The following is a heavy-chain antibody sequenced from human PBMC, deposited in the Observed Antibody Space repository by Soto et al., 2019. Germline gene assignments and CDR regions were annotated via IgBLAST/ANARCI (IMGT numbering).Heavy chain of an antibody. CDR3: ARHFSVVDDIVVVVAASYYFDY. Sequence: QLQLQESGPGLVKPSETLSLTCTVSGGSISSSSYYWGWIRQPPGKGLEWIGSIYYSGSTYYNPSLKSRGTISVDPSKNQFSLKLSSVTAADTAVYYCARHFSVVDDIVVVVAASYYFDYWGQGTLVTVSS. V-gene: IGHV4-39*01. J-gene: IGHJ4*02. CDR1: GGSISSSSYY. CDR2: IYYSGST. D-gene: IGHD2-15*01.